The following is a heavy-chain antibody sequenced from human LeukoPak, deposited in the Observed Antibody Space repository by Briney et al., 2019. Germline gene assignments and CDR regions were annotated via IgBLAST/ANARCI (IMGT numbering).Heavy chain of an antibody. CDR3: ARRTIYYYFDY. J-gene: IGHJ4*02. CDR1: GGSFSGYY. Sequence: PETLSLTCAVYGGSFSGYYWSWIRQPPGKGLEWIGEINHSGSTNYNPSLKSRVTISVDTSKNQFSLKLSSVTAADTAVYYCARRTIYYYFDYWGQGTLVTVSS. CDR2: INHSGST. D-gene: IGHD2-2*02. V-gene: IGHV4-34*01.